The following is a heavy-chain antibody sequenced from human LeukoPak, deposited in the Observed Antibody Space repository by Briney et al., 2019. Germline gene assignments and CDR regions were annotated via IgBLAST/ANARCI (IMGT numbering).Heavy chain of an antibody. J-gene: IGHJ3*02. V-gene: IGHV4-30-2*01. CDR1: GGSISSGGYY. CDR3: ARGGGSRSWGTYDAFDI. Sequence: SQTLSLTCTVSGGSISSGGYYWSWIRHPPGMALEWIGYMYHSGSTYYNPSLKSRLTMSVDTSKNQFSLKLTSVTAADTAVYYCARGGGSRSWGTYDAFDIWGQGTMVTVSS. D-gene: IGHD6-6*01. CDR2: MYHSGST.